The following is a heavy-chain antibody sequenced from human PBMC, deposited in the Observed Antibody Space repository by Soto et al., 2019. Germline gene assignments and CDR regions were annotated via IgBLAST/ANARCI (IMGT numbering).Heavy chain of an antibody. Sequence: SETLCLTCAGYGGSFSGYYWSWIRQPPGKGLEWIGEINHSGSTNYNPSLKSRVTISVDTSKNQFSLKLSSVTAADTAVYYCARATGSWYPNSNYYFDYWGQEPWSPSPQ. V-gene: IGHV4-34*01. CDR3: ARATGSWYPNSNYYFDY. D-gene: IGHD6-13*01. CDR2: INHSGST. CDR1: GGSFSGYY. J-gene: IGHJ4*01.